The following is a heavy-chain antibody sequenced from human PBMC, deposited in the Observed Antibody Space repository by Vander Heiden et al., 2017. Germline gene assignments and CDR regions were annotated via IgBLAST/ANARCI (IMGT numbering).Heavy chain of an antibody. CDR2: IHHSGST. J-gene: IGHJ5*02. CDR1: GYSTRSGYS. V-gene: IGHV4-38-2*02. Sequence: QVQLQESGPGLVKPSETLSLPCAVSGYSTRSGYSWGWIRQHPRTGLQWTGRIHHSGSTYYNPSLKSRVTISVDTSKNQFSLKLSAVTAADTAVYYCAREYYDFWSGYFGWFDPWGQGTLVTVSS. CDR3: AREYYDFWSGYFGWFDP. D-gene: IGHD3-3*01.